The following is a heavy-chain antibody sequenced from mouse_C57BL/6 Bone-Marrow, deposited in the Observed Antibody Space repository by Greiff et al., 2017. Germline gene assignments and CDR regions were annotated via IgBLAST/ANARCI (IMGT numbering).Heavy chain of an antibody. CDR3: DRPYYSNDGYFDF. V-gene: IGHV1-55*01. CDR2: FYPGSGCT. CDR1: GYTFTSYW. Sequence: QVPLQQPGAELVKPGASVKMSCKASGYTFTSYWITWVKPRPGQGLEWIGDFYPGSGCTNYNEKFKSKATLTVDTSSSTAYMQLSSLTSEDTAVYYGDRPYYSNDGYFDFWGRGTTVTVSS. J-gene: IGHJ1*03. D-gene: IGHD2-5*01.